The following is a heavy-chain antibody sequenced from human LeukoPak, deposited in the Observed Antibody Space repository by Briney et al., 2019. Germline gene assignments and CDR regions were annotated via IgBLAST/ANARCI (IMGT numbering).Heavy chain of an antibody. CDR3: ARDCCGFDD. CDR2: ISAYNGNT. CDR1: GYTFTSYG. V-gene: IGHV1-18*01. D-gene: IGHD2-15*01. Sequence: ASVKVSCKASGYTFTSYGISWVRRAPGQGLEWLGWISAYNGNTNDAQTLPGRVTMTPAPSTSTAYMEMRSLRAGDTGVYYCARDCCGFDDWGQGTLVAVAS. J-gene: IGHJ4*02.